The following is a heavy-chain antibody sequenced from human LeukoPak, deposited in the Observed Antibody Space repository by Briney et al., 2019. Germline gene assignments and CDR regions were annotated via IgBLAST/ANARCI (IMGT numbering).Heavy chain of an antibody. Sequence: GASVKVSCKASGYTFTSYAMHWVRQAPGQRLEWMGWINAGNGNTKYSQKFQGRVTITRDTSASTAYMELSSLRSVDTAVYYCARGPWFGELIDYWGQGTLVTVSS. CDR3: ARGPWFGELIDY. V-gene: IGHV1-3*01. CDR2: INAGNGNT. D-gene: IGHD3-10*01. J-gene: IGHJ4*02. CDR1: GYTFTSYA.